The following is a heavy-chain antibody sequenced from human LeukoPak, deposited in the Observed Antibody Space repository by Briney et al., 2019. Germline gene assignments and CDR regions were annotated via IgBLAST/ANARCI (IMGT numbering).Heavy chain of an antibody. V-gene: IGHV4-31*11. CDR1: GGSISSGSYY. D-gene: IGHD4-17*01. J-gene: IGHJ4*02. CDR3: ARVEDYGDYPGGVDY. Sequence: SETLSLTCAVSGGSISSGSYYWGWIRQHPGKGLEWIGSIYYSGSTYYNPSLKSRLTISIDTSKNQFSLRLSSVTAADTAVYYCARVEDYGDYPGGVDYWGQGTLVTVSS. CDR2: IYYSGST.